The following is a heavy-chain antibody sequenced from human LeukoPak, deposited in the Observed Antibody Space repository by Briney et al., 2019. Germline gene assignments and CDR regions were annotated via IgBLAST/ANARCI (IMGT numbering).Heavy chain of an antibody. Sequence: SETLSLTCAVYGGSFSGYYWSWIRQPPGKGLEWIGYIYYSGSTNYNPSLKSRVTISVDTSKNQFSLKLSSVTAADTAVYYCARHFLGYYGSGSYSNWFDPWGQGTLVTVSS. D-gene: IGHD3-10*01. J-gene: IGHJ5*02. CDR3: ARHFLGYYGSGSYSNWFDP. V-gene: IGHV4-59*08. CDR2: IYYSGST. CDR1: GGSFSGYY.